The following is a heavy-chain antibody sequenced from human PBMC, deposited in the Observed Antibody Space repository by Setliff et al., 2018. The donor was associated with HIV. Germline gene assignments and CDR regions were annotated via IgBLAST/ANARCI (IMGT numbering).Heavy chain of an antibody. Sequence: SETLSLTCTVSGGSISTPTYFWTWLRQPAGKGLEWIGHVDPSGSTNYNPYLQSRVAISVDTSQNHFTLQVSSVTAADTAKYFCSRDHGVATLVMYYYSGIDVWGPGTTV. V-gene: IGHV4-61*09. CDR2: VDPSGST. J-gene: IGHJ6*02. CDR1: GGSISTPTYF. D-gene: IGHD5-12*01. CDR3: SRDHGVATLVMYYYSGIDV.